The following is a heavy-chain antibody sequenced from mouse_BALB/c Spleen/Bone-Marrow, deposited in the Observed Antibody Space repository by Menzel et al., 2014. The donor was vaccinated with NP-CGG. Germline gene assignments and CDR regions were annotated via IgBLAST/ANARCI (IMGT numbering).Heavy chain of an antibody. CDR2: INPSNGDT. V-gene: IGHV1S16*01. D-gene: IGHD1-2*01. J-gene: IGHJ2*02. CDR1: GYTFTSYW. CDR3: TNYGYD. Sequence: SGAELVRPGASVKLSCKASGYTFTSYWMHWVKLGPGQGFEWIGEINPSNGDTNYNEKFKRKATLTVDKSSSTVYMQLSSLTSEDSAVYYCTNYGYDWGQGPSLTVSS.